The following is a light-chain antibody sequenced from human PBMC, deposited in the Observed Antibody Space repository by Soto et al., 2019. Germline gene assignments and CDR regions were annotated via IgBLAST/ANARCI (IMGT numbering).Light chain of an antibody. J-gene: IGKJ2*01. Sequence: DIVMTQSPLSLPVTPGEPASISCRSSQSLLHSNGYNYLDWYLQKPGQSPQLLIFLGSNRASGVPDRFSGSRSGTDFTLKISRVEAEDVAVYYCMQALQTPSTFGLGTKLEIK. CDR3: MQALQTPST. V-gene: IGKV2-28*01. CDR2: LGS. CDR1: QSLLHSNGYNY.